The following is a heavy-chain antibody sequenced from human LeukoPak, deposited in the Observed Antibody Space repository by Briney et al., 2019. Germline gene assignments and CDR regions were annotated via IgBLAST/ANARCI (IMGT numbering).Heavy chain of an antibody. V-gene: IGHV3-30*04. J-gene: IGHJ4*02. D-gene: IGHD4-17*01. Sequence: PGGSLRLSCAASGFTFSSYAMHWVRQAPGKGLEWVAVISYDGSNKYYADSVKGRFTISRDNSKNTLYLQMNSLRAEDTAVYYCARSPRATVTVWQFDYWGQGTLVTVSS. CDR2: ISYDGSNK. CDR3: ARSPRATVTVWQFDY. CDR1: GFTFSSYA.